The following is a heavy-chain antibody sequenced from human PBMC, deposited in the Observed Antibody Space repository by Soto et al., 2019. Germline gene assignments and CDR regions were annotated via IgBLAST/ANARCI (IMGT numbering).Heavy chain of an antibody. J-gene: IGHJ5*02. Sequence: PGGSLRLSCEASGFTFSSYAMSWIRQAPGKGLEWVSGISGGGDRTFYADSVKGRFTISKDKSKNTMNLQMDSLRADDKAIYFCAKTPQHYDLPWFAPWGQGTLVTVSS. CDR2: ISGGGDRT. V-gene: IGHV3-23*01. D-gene: IGHD3-3*01. CDR1: GFTFSSYA. CDR3: AKTPQHYDLPWFAP.